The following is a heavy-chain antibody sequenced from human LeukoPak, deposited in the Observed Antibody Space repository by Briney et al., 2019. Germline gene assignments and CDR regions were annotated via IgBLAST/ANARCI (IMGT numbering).Heavy chain of an antibody. Sequence: SETLSLTCTVSGGSISSSSYYWGWIRQPPGKGLEWIGSMFYSGSTYYNPPLKSRVTISVDTSKNQFSLKLSSVTAADTAVYYCASRNSKWLVNYFDYWGQGTLVTVSS. CDR2: MFYSGST. V-gene: IGHV4-39*01. D-gene: IGHD6-19*01. J-gene: IGHJ4*02. CDR1: GGSISSSSYY. CDR3: ASRNSKWLVNYFDY.